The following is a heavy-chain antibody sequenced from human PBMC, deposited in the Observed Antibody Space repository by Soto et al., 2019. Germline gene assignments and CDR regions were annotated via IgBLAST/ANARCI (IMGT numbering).Heavy chain of an antibody. CDR1: GASISRGGYY. D-gene: IGHD1-26*01. V-gene: IGHV4-31*03. J-gene: IGHJ6*02. Sequence: SETLSLTCTVSGASISRGGYYWSLIRQHPGKGLEWIGYIYYTVTTHYNPSLKSRVTISVDTSVTHLSLKLTSVTAANTAVYYCARDTMLGRYYYGMAVWGPGPTVASP. CDR3: ARDTMLGRYYYGMAV. CDR2: IYYTVTT.